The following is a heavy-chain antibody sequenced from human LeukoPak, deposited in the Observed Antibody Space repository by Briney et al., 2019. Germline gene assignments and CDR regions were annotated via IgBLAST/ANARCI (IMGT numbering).Heavy chain of an antibody. J-gene: IGHJ4*02. D-gene: IGHD1-26*01. V-gene: IGHV4-59*11. Sequence: SETLSLTCTVSGGSISSHYWSWIRQPPGKGLEWIGYIYYSGSTNYNPSLKSRVTISVDTSKNQFSLKLSSVTAADTAVYYCARGLKRRSGSYGLRDYWGQGTLVTVSS. CDR1: GGSISSHY. CDR3: ARGLKRRSGSYGLRDY. CDR2: IYYSGST.